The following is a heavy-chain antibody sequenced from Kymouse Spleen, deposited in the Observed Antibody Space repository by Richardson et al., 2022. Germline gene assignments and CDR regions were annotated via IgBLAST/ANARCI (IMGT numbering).Heavy chain of an antibody. J-gene: IGHJ6*02. CDR3: ARETIFGVVRGYYYGMDV. Sequence: EVQLVESGGGLVQPGGSLRLSCAASGFTFSSYWMHWVRQAPGKGLVWVSRINSDGSSTSYADSVKGRFTISRDNAKNTLYLQMNSLRAEDTAVYYCARETIFGVVRGYYYGMDVWGQGTTVTVSS. D-gene: IGHD3-3*01. CDR1: GFTFSSYW. V-gene: IGHV3-74*01. CDR2: INSDGSST.